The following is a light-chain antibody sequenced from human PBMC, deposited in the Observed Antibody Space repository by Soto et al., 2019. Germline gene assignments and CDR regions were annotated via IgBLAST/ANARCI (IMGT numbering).Light chain of an antibody. CDR2: RNT. J-gene: IGLJ2*01. Sequence: QSVLTQTPSASGTPGQGVTIPCSGSSSNVGSNFVFWYQQLPGTAPKVLIYRNTQRPSGVPDRFSGFKSGTSASLAISELRSEDEADYYCAAWDDSLSGPIFGGGTKLTVL. CDR1: SSNVGSNF. CDR3: AAWDDSLSGPI. V-gene: IGLV1-47*01.